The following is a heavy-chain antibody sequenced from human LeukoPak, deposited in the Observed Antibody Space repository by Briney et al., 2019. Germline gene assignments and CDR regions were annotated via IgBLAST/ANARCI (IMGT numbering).Heavy chain of an antibody. J-gene: IGHJ4*02. D-gene: IGHD6-13*01. CDR3: ARGHSSLPD. CDR1: GDSISSGDYY. Sequence: SETLSLTCTVSGDSISSGDYYWSWIRQPAGKGLEWIGRISSSGSTNYNPSLKSRVTISVDTSKNQFSLKLSSVTAADTAVYYCARGHSSLPDWGQGTLVTVSS. V-gene: IGHV4-61*02. CDR2: ISSSGST.